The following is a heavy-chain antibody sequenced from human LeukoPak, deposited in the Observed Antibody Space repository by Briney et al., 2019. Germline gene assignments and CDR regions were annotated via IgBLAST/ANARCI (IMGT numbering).Heavy chain of an antibody. D-gene: IGHD2-2*01. CDR2: IYYSGST. CDR3: ARGPGLCSSTSCYGGNWFDP. J-gene: IGHJ5*02. V-gene: IGHV4-39*01. Sequence: SETLSLTCTVSGGSISSSSYYWGWIRQPPGKGLEWIGSIYYSGSTYYNPSLKSRVTISVDTSKNQFSLKLSSVTAADTAVYYCARGPGLCSSTSCYGGNWFDPWGQGTLVTVSS. CDR1: GGSISSSSYY.